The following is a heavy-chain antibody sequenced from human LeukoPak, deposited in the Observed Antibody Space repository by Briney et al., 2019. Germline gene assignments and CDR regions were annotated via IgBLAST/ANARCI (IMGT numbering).Heavy chain of an antibody. V-gene: IGHV3-23*01. J-gene: IGHJ1*01. D-gene: IGHD2-2*01. CDR1: GFTFSSYA. CDR3: AKDLYGSAPAPGYFQH. Sequence: GGSLRLSCAASGFTFSSYAISWVRQAPGKGLEWVSAISGSGGSTYYADSVKGRFTISRDNSKNTLYLQMNSLRAEDTAVYYCAKDLYGSAPAPGYFQHWGQGTLVTVSS. CDR2: ISGSGGST.